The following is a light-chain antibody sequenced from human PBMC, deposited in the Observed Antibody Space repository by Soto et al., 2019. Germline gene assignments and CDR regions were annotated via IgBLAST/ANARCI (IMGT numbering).Light chain of an antibody. CDR1: SSNIGAGYD. V-gene: IGLV1-40*01. CDR3: QSYYSSLSGSV. Sequence: QSVLTQPPSASGAPGQRVTISCTGSSSNIGAGYDVHWYQQLPGTAPKLLIYGNSNRPSGVPDRFSGSKSGTSASLAITGLQAEDEADYYCQSYYSSLSGSVFGGGTKLTVL. CDR2: GNS. J-gene: IGLJ3*02.